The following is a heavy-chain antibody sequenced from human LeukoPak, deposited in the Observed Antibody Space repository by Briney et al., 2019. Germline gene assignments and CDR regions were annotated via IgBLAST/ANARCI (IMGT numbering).Heavy chain of an antibody. CDR2: ISSSSYI. D-gene: IGHD3-22*01. CDR1: GFTFSSYS. V-gene: IGHV3-21*01. Sequence: GGSLRLSCAASGFTFSSYSMNWVRQAPGKGLEWVSSISSSSYIYYADSVKGRFTISRDNAKNSLYLQMNSLRAEDTAVYYCARPSDYYDSSEGCWGQGTLVTVSS. J-gene: IGHJ4*02. CDR3: ARPSDYYDSSEGC.